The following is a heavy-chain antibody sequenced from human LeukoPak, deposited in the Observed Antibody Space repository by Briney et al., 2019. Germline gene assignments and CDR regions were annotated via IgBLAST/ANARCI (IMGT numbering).Heavy chain of an antibody. CDR2: IYSGGTT. CDR3: ARREKVYGDYQLDY. CDR1: GFTVSSDY. V-gene: IGHV3-53*01. D-gene: IGHD4-17*01. Sequence: PGGSLRLSCAVSGFTVSSDYMNWVRQAPGKGLEWVSVIYSGGTTFYADSVEGRFTISRDTYKNTLYLQMDSLRAEDTPVYYCARREKVYGDYQLDYWGQGTLVTVSS. J-gene: IGHJ4*02.